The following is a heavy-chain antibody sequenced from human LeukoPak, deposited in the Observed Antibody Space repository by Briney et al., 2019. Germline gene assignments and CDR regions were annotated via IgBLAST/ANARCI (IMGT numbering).Heavy chain of an antibody. D-gene: IGHD2-15*01. J-gene: IGHJ4*02. CDR3: AKDQSGCSGGSCYSSFDY. CDR2: LSGSGGST. Sequence: GGSLRLSCAAPGFTFRSYAMSWVRQAPGKGLEWVSALSGSGGSTSYADSVKGRFTISRDNSNNTLYLQMNSLRAEDTAVYYCAKDQSGCSGGSCYSSFDYWGQGTLVTVSS. CDR1: GFTFRSYA. V-gene: IGHV3-23*01.